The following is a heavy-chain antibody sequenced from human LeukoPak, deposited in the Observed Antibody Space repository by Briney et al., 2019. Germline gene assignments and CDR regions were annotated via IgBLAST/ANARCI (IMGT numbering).Heavy chain of an antibody. Sequence: ASVKVSCKASGYTFTGYYMHWVRDAPGQGLERMGWIYPNSGGTNYAQKFQGRVTMTRDTSISTAYMELSRLRSDDTAVYYCARGGITMVRDPEGHLDPWGQGTLVTVSS. J-gene: IGHJ5*02. CDR3: ARGGITMVRDPEGHLDP. CDR1: GYTFTGYY. V-gene: IGHV1-2*02. D-gene: IGHD3-10*01. CDR2: IYPNSGGT.